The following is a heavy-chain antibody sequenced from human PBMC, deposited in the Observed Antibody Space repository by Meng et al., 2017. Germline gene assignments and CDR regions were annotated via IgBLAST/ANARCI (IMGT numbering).Heavy chain of an antibody. CDR3: ARVTSSYYFDY. J-gene: IGHJ4*02. Sequence: QVLPPDAGPGLVKPSQTLSLTCPASGGSIRSGGFYWSWIRQHPGKGLEWIGYIYYSGSTYYNPSLKSLVPISVDTSKNQFSLKLSSVTAADTAVYYCARVTSSYYFDYWGQGTLVTVSS. V-gene: IGHV4-31*01. D-gene: IGHD2/OR15-2a*01. CDR2: IYYSGST. CDR1: GGSIRSGGFY.